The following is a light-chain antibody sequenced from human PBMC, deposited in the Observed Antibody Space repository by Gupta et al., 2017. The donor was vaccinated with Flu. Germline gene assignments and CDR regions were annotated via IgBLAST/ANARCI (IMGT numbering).Light chain of an antibody. V-gene: IGKV4-1*01. CDR2: WAS. J-gene: IGKJ1*01. Sequence: YLGERVTINCKSSQSVLYSSNNKNCLAWYQQKSGQPPKLLIYWASTRESGVPDRLSGSGSGTDFTLTISSLQAEDVAVYYCQQYYSSPWTFGQGTKVEIK. CDR1: QSVLYSSNNKNC. CDR3: QQYYSSPWT.